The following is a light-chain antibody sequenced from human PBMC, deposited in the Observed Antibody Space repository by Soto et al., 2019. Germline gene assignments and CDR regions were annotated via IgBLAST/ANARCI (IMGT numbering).Light chain of an antibody. CDR1: SRDVGAYNY. CDR3: SAFAATNTFEVL. J-gene: IGLJ3*02. V-gene: IGLV2-8*01. CDR2: EVN. Sequence: QSALTQPPSVSGSPGQSVTISCTGTSRDVGAYNYVSWYQKYPGKAPKLMIHEVNQRPSGVPARFSGSKSGNTASLTVYGLQTENEADYYCSAFAATNTFEVLFGGGTKLTVL.